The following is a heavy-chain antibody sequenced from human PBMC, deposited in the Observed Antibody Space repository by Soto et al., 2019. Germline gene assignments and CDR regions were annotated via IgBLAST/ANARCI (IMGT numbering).Heavy chain of an antibody. Sequence: PGESLKISCAASGFTFSSYAMSWVRQAPGKGLEWVSAISGSGGSTYYADSVKGRFTISRDNSKNTLYLQMNSLRAEDTAVYYCAKAIFIPTGYYYYGMDVWGQGTTVTVSS. CDR3: AKAIFIPTGYYYYGMDV. V-gene: IGHV3-23*01. CDR1: GFTFSSYA. CDR2: ISGSGGST. J-gene: IGHJ6*02. D-gene: IGHD3-16*01.